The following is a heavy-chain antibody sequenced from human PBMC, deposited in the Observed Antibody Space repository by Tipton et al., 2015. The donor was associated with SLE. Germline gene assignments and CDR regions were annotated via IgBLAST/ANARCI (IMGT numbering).Heavy chain of an antibody. CDR3: AGAWQGYCSGGTCYVLDY. J-gene: IGHJ4*02. CDR2: ISYSETT. CDR1: GGSISSHY. V-gene: IGHV4-59*11. D-gene: IGHD2-15*01. Sequence: TLSLTCTVSGGSISSHYWSWIRHPPGKGLEWIGYISYSETTNYNPSLTSRVTISVDTSKNQFSLKLRSVTAADTAVYYWAGAWQGYCSGGTCYVLDYWGQGTLVTVSS.